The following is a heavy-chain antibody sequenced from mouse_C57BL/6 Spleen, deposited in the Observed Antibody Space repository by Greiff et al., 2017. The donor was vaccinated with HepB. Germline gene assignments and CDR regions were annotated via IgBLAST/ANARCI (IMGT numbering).Heavy chain of an antibody. J-gene: IGHJ2*01. Sequence: VKLMESGAELVRPGASVKLSCKASGYTFTDYYINWVKQRPGQGLEWIARIYPGSGNTYYNEKFKGKATLTAEKSSSTAYMQLSSLTSEDSAVYFCARRGGNYNYFDYWGQGTTLTVSS. CDR3: ARRGGNYNYFDY. D-gene: IGHD2-1*01. V-gene: IGHV1-76*01. CDR2: IYPGSGNT. CDR1: GYTFTDYY.